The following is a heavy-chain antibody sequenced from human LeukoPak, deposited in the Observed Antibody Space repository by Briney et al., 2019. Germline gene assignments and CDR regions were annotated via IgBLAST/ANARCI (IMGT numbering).Heavy chain of an antibody. V-gene: IGHV3-48*02. CDR1: GFTFSTYS. Sequence: GGSLRLSCAASGFTFSTYSMNWVRQAPGKRLEWVSYISSSSSTIYYADSVKGRFTISRDNAKNSLYPQMNSLRDEDTAVYYCARERPHFDYWGQGTLVTVSS. CDR2: ISSSSSTI. CDR3: ARERPHFDY. J-gene: IGHJ4*02.